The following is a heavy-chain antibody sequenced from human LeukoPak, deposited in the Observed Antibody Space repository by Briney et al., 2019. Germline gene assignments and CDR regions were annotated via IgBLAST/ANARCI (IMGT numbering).Heavy chain of an antibody. CDR2: IFNDGIT. J-gene: IGHJ1*01. V-gene: IGHV3-53*01. CDR3: ARALSGSLGY. D-gene: IGHD1-26*01. CDR1: GFIFSSDS. Sequence: GGSLRLSCATSGFIFSSDSMIWVRQAPGQGLGWVSVIFNDGITYYADSVKGRFTISRDNSENTLFLHMDSLRAADTAVYFCARALSGSLGYWGQGTLVTVSS.